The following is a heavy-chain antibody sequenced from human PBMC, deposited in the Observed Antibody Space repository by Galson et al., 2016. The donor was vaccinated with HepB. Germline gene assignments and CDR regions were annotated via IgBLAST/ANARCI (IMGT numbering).Heavy chain of an antibody. V-gene: IGHV3-23*01. D-gene: IGHD5-12*01. Sequence: SLRLSCAASGFTFSNYAMTWVRQPPGKGLEWVSDISGSGGSTYHADSVKGRFTISRDNSKNTLFLQMNSLRAEDTAVYYCARVYGGYADHWGQGTLVTVSS. CDR3: ARVYGGYADH. J-gene: IGHJ5*02. CDR1: GFTFSNYA. CDR2: ISGSGGST.